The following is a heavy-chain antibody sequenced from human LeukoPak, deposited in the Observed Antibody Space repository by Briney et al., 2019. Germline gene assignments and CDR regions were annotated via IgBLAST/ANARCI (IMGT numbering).Heavy chain of an antibody. CDR2: FSAYNGDT. Sequence: ASVKVSCKASGYTFTRYGISWLRQAPGQGLERMGWFSAYNGDTNYAQKLQGRVTMTTDTSTSTAYMELRRLISDDTAVYYCARDIGYCSGGSCSPYCDYWGQGTLVTVSS. J-gene: IGHJ4*02. CDR3: ARDIGYCSGGSCSPYCDY. D-gene: IGHD2-15*01. CDR1: GYTFTRYG. V-gene: IGHV1-18*04.